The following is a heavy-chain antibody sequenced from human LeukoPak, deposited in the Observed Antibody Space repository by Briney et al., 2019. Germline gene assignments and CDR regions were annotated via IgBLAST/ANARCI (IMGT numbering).Heavy chain of an antibody. J-gene: IGHJ6*03. CDR1: GGSFGSASDY. Sequence: SETLPLTCTVSGGSFGSASDYWTWIRQPAGKGLEWIGRIYTSGSTNYNPSLKSRVTISVDTSKNQFSLKLSSVTAADTAVYYCARDMTTVSLVYYYYYMDVWGKGTTVTVSS. CDR2: IYTSGST. D-gene: IGHD4-11*01. CDR3: ARDMTTVSLVYYYYYMDV. V-gene: IGHV4-61*02.